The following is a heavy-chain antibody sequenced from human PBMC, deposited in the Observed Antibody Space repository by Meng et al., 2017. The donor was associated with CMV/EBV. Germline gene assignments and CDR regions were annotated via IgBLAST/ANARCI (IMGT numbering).Heavy chain of an antibody. D-gene: IGHD2-2*03. CDR2: ISAYNGNT. Sequence: ASVKVSCKASGYTFTSYGISWVRQAPGQGLEWMGWISAYNGNTNYAQKLQDRVTMTTDTSTSTAYMELRSLRSDDTAVYYCARDGYCSSTSCPAGNAFDIWGQGTMVTVSS. V-gene: IGHV1-18*01. CDR3: ARDGYCSSTSCPAGNAFDI. CDR1: GYTFTSYG. J-gene: IGHJ3*02.